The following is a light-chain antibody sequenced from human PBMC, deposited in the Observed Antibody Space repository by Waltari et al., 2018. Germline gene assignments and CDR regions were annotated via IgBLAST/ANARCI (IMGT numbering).Light chain of an antibody. Sequence: DIVVTQSPLSLPVTPGEPASIPCRSSQSLLHSNGYNYLDWYLQKPVQSPQLLIYLGSNRASGVPDRFSGSGSGTDFTLKISRVEAEDVGVYYCMQSLRALWTFGQGTKVEIK. CDR2: LGS. CDR3: MQSLRALWT. J-gene: IGKJ1*01. CDR1: QSLLHSNGYNY. V-gene: IGKV2-28*01.